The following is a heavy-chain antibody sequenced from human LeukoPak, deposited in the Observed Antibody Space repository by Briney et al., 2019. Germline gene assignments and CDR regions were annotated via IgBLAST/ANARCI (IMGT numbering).Heavy chain of an antibody. CDR3: ASGIAAAGTLAAFDY. V-gene: IGHV3-7*01. CDR2: IKQDGSEK. CDR1: GFTFSSYW. J-gene: IGHJ4*02. Sequence: PGGSLRLSCAASGFTFSSYWMSWVRQAPGKGLEWVANIKQDGSEKYYVDSVKGRFTISRDNAKNSLYLQMNSLRAEDTAVYYCASGIAAAGTLAAFDYWGQGTLVTVSS. D-gene: IGHD6-13*01.